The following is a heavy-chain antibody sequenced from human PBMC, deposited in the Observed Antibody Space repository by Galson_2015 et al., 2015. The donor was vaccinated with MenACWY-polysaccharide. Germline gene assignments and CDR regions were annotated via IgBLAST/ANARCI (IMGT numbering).Heavy chain of an antibody. Sequence: SVKVSCKASEYTFTNYHMHWVRQAPGQGLEWMGIINPSGGSTSFAQRFQGRVAVTRDASTSTIFMEVRSLRYEDTAIYYCARGDIGTVDIWGQGTMVMVSS. D-gene: IGHD3-16*02. V-gene: IGHV1-46*01. CDR3: ARGDIGTVDI. J-gene: IGHJ3*02. CDR2: INPSGGST. CDR1: EYTFTNYH.